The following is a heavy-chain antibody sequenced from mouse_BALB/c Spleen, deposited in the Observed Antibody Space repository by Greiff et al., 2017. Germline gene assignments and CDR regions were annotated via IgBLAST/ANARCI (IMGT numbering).Heavy chain of an antibody. CDR3: ALYYGSTYYYAMDY. CDR1: GYSITSDYA. CDR2: ISYSGST. J-gene: IGHJ4*01. V-gene: IGHV3-2*02. D-gene: IGHD1-1*01. Sequence: EVQLQQSGPGLVKPSQSLSLTCTVTGYSITSDYAWNWIRQFPGNKLEWMGYISYSGSTSYNPSLKSRISITRDTSKNQFFLQLNSVTTEDTATYYCALYYGSTYYYAMDYWGQGTSVTVSS.